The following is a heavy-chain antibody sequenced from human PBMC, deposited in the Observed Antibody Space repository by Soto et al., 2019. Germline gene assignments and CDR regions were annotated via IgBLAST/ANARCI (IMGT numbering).Heavy chain of an antibody. CDR1: GFIFSNYA. CDR3: AKGTANDPRVYNY. D-gene: IGHD1-1*01. CDR2: ISASGGNT. V-gene: IGHV3-23*01. J-gene: IGHJ4*02. Sequence: GGSLSLSCAASGFIFSNYAMSWVRQAPGKGLEWVSAISASGGNTYYADSLKGRFTISRDNSKNTLYLQMNSLRAENTAVYYCAKGTANDPRVYNYWGQGTLVTVSS.